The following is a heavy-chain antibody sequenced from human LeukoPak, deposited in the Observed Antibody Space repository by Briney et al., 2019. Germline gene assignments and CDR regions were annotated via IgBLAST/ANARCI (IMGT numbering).Heavy chain of an antibody. D-gene: IGHD5-18*01. CDR1: GGSISSGGYS. Sequence: SETLSLTCAVSGGSISSGGYSWSWIRQPPGKGLEWIGYIYHSGSTYYNPSLKSRVTISVGRSKNQFSLKLSSATAADTAVYYCARARRPLTAMGPRAVDYWGQGTLVTVSS. J-gene: IGHJ4*02. V-gene: IGHV4-30-2*01. CDR2: IYHSGST. CDR3: ARARRPLTAMGPRAVDY.